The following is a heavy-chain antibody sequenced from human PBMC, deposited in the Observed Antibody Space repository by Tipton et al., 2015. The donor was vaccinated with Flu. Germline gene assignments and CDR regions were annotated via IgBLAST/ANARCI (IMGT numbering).Heavy chain of an antibody. CDR2: ISPSTST. Sequence: TLSLTCAVYTGSFSGYYWTWIRRPPGKGLEWVGEISPSTSTNYNPSPKSRVTISLDTSKNQFSLKLVSVTAADTAAYYCARGVTQGRFFDLWGRGTLVTVSS. CDR1: TGSFSGYY. J-gene: IGHJ2*01. D-gene: IGHD2-21*02. CDR3: ARGVTQGRFFDL. V-gene: IGHV4-34*01.